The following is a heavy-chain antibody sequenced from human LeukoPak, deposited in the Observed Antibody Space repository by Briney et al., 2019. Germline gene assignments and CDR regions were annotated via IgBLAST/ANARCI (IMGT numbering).Heavy chain of an antibody. Sequence: GASVKVSCKASGYSFTSHYMHWVRQAPGQGLEWMGWINPNSGGTNYAQKFQGRVTMTRDTSISTAYMELSRLRSDDTAVYYCASYYGSGSYESDAFDIWGQGTMVTVSS. CDR1: GYSFTSHY. D-gene: IGHD3-10*01. CDR2: INPNSGGT. CDR3: ASYYGSGSYESDAFDI. J-gene: IGHJ3*02. V-gene: IGHV1-2*02.